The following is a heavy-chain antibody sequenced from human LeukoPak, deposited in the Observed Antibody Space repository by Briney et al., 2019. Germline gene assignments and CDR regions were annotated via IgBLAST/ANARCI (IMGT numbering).Heavy chain of an antibody. V-gene: IGHV1-69*13. Sequence: SVKVSCKASGGTFSSYAISWVRQAPGQGLEWMGGIIPIFGTANYAQKFQGRVTITADESTSTAYMELSSLRSEDTAVYYCARGGAMATILFDYWGQGTLVTVSS. CDR3: ARGGAMATILFDY. CDR1: GGTFSSYA. CDR2: IIPIFGTA. J-gene: IGHJ4*02. D-gene: IGHD5-24*01.